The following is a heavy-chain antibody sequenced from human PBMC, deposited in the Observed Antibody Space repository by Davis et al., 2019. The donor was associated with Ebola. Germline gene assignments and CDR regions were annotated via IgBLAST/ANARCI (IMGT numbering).Heavy chain of an antibody. CDR3: AKSRVAAAGHTYYFDY. Sequence: GESLKISCAASGFTFSTYSMNWVRQAPGKGLEWVSSISSRSSYIYYADSVKGRFTISRDNARNSLYLQMNSLRAEDTAVYYCAKSRVAAAGHTYYFDYWGQGTLVTVSS. CDR1: GFTFSTYS. CDR2: ISSRSSYI. D-gene: IGHD6-13*01. V-gene: IGHV3-21*01. J-gene: IGHJ4*02.